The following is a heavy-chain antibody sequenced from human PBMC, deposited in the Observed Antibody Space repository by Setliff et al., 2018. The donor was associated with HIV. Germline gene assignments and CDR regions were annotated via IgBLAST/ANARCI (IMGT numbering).Heavy chain of an antibody. CDR2: IRSKAYGGTT. CDR1: GFTFTDYA. V-gene: IGHV3-49*04. CDR3: TRDRVATTSLLYYFDY. Sequence: GGSLRLSCAASGFTFTDYAMTWVRQAPGKGLEWVGFIRSKAYGGTTEYAASAKGRFTISRDDSKSIAYLQMNSLKAEDTAIYYCTRDRVATTSLLYYFDYWGQGILVTVSS. D-gene: IGHD5-12*01. J-gene: IGHJ4*02.